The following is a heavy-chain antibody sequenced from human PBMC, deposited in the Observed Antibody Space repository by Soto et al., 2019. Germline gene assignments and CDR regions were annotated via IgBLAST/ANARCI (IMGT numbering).Heavy chain of an antibody. J-gene: IGHJ4*02. CDR2: ISHSGST. CDR1: SGSISSGGYS. D-gene: IGHD1-1*01. V-gene: IGHV4-30-2*06. Sequence: QLQLQESGSGLVKPSQTLSLTCAVSSGSISSGGYSWSWIRQSPGKGLEWIGYISHSGSTYYNPSLKSRDTISGDRSRNHFSLKLSSVTAADTAVYYCASGSHDTHYWGQGTLVPDSS. CDR3: ASGSHDTHY.